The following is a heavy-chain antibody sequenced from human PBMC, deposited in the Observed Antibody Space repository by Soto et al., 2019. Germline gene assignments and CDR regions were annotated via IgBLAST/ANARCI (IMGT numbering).Heavy chain of an antibody. D-gene: IGHD3-10*01. CDR2: LYSGGST. CDR3: ARDRPGDEGDAFDI. V-gene: IGHV3-53*02. J-gene: IGHJ3*02. Sequence: EVQLVETGGGLIQPGGSLRLSCVASGLTVSSNYMNCVRQAPGKGLEWVSVLYSGGSTHYAGSVKGRFIISGDNSKNTLYLQMNSRRAEDTAVYYCARDRPGDEGDAFDIWGHGTMVTVSS. CDR1: GLTVSSNY.